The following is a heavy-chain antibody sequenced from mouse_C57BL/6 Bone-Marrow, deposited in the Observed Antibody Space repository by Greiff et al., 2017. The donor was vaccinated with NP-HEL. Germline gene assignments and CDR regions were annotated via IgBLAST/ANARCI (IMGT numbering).Heavy chain of an antibody. CDR3: TGTVVATDAMDY. CDR2: IRNKANNHAT. V-gene: IGHV6-6*01. CDR1: GFTFSDAW. J-gene: IGHJ4*01. Sequence: EVQLVESGGGLVQPGGSMKLSCAASGFTFSDAWMDWVRQSPEKGLEWVAEIRNKANNHATYYAESVKGRFTISRDDSKSSVYLQMNSLRAEDTGIYYCTGTVVATDAMDYWGQGTSVTVSS. D-gene: IGHD1-1*01.